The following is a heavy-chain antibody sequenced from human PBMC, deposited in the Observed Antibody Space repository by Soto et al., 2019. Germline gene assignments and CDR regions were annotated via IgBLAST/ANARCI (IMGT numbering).Heavy chain of an antibody. CDR2: TSYSGSA. Sequence: SATLSLTCTISGGSFNIYSLTWIRQPPGKGLKWIGYTSYSGSANYNPSLMSRGTMSVDTPENQFSLRLSSVTAADTAVYFCARERPEKYYDSWGRGILVTVSS. CDR3: ARERPEKYYDS. D-gene: IGHD6-6*01. V-gene: IGHV4-59*01. J-gene: IGHJ4*02. CDR1: GGSFNIYS.